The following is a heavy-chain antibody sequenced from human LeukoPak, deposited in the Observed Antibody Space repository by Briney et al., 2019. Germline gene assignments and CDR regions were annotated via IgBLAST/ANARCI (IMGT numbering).Heavy chain of an antibody. CDR2: ISGSGANT. CDR3: AKGAIAALNAYFDY. Sequence: PTGGSLRLSCAASGFTFSSYAMNWVRQAPGKGLEWVSAISGSGANTYYADSLKGRFTISRDNSRNTLYLQMNSLRAEDTAVYYCAKGAIAALNAYFDYWGQGTLVTVSS. J-gene: IGHJ4*02. V-gene: IGHV3-23*01. CDR1: GFTFSSYA. D-gene: IGHD2-15*01.